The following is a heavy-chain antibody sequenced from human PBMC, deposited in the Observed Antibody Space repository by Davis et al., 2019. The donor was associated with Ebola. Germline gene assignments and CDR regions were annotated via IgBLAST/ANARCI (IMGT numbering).Heavy chain of an antibody. V-gene: IGHV3-74*01. J-gene: IGHJ6*04. CDR3: ARATGMDV. CDR2: IHSDGTST. CDR1: GFTFSSYS. Sequence: HTGGSLRLSCAASGFTFSSYSMNWVRQAPGKGLVWVSRIHSDGTSTIYTDSVKGRFTISRDNSKNTLYLQMNSLRAEDTAVYYCARATGMDVWGKGTTVTVSS.